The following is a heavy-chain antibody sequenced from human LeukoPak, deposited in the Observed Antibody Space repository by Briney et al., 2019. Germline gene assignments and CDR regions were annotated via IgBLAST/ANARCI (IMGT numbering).Heavy chain of an antibody. J-gene: IGHJ4*02. D-gene: IGHD6-13*01. V-gene: IGHV3-21*01. Sequence: GGSLRLSCAASGFTFSSYSMNWVRQAPGKGLEWASSISSSSSYIYYADSVKGRFTISRDNAKNSLYLQMNSLRAEDTAVYYCARDGAPQLGYWGRGTLVTVSS. CDR2: ISSSSSYI. CDR3: ARDGAPQLGY. CDR1: GFTFSSYS.